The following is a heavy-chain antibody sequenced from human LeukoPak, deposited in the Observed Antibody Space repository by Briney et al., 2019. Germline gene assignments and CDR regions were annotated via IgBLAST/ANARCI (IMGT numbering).Heavy chain of an antibody. V-gene: IGHV3-43*02. CDR3: AKDMGGSGRNWASNWFDP. J-gene: IGHJ5*02. CDR2: ISGDGGST. Sequence: GGSLRLSCAASGFTFDDYGMHWVRQAPGKGLEWVSLISGDGGSTYQADSVKGRFTISRGNSKNSLYLQMNSLRTEDTALYYCAKDMGGSGRNWASNWFDPWGQGTLVTVSS. CDR1: GFTFDDYG. D-gene: IGHD1-26*01.